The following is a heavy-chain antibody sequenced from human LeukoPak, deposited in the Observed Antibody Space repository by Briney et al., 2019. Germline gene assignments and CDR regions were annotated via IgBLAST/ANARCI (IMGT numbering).Heavy chain of an antibody. CDR1: GFTFSSYA. J-gene: IGHJ4*02. Sequence: GGSLRLACAASGFTFSSYAMSWVRQAPGKGLEWVSAISGSGGSTYYADSVKGRFTISRDKSKNTLYLQMNSLRAEDTAVYYCAKLDDSSGYYYPLDYWGQGTLVTVSS. CDR3: AKLDDSSGYYYPLDY. D-gene: IGHD3-22*01. CDR2: ISGSGGST. V-gene: IGHV3-23*01.